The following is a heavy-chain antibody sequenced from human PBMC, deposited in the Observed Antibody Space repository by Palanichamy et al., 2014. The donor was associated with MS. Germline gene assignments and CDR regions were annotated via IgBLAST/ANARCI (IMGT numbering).Heavy chain of an antibody. CDR3: ARDRREHGLAVASP. D-gene: IGHD6-19*01. CDR1: GFTFRSYG. J-gene: IGHJ5*02. CDR2: ISTSGTYI. Sequence: EVQLVESGGGLVTPGGSLRLACAASGFTFRSYGMHWLRQAPGKGLEWVSCISTSGTYIFYADSVRGRFIISRDDADNSVYLQMNSLGAEDTAVYYCARDRREHGLAVASPWGQGTLVTVSS. V-gene: IGHV3-21*01.